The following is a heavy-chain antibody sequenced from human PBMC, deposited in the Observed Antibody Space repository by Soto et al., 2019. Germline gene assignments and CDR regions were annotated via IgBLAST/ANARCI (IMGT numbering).Heavy chain of an antibody. CDR3: AHRYVGYQFDY. CDR1: GFSLSTGGVG. D-gene: IGHD2-2*01. V-gene: IGHV2-5*02. CDR2: LFWDDDK. Sequence: QITLKESGPPLVKPTQTLTLTCSFSGFSLSTGGVGVGWIRQPPGEALAWLALLFWDDDKRYSPSLKSRLTITKGTSRNQVVLIMTNMAPVDTAIYYCAHRYVGYQFDYWGQGTLVTVSS. J-gene: IGHJ4*02.